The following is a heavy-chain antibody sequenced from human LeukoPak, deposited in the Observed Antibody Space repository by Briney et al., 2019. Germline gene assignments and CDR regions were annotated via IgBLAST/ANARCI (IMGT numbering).Heavy chain of an antibody. CDR2: INHSGST. CDR1: GGSFSGYY. J-gene: IGHJ4*02. V-gene: IGHV4-34*01. CDR3: ARARLGGSQPYDYVWGGYLPYYFDY. Sequence: SETLSLTCAVYGGSFSGYYWSWIRQPPGKGLEWIGEINHSGSTNYNPSLKRRVTISVDTSKNQFSLKLSSVTAADTAVYYCARARLGGSQPYDYVWGGYLPYYFDYWGQGTLVTVSS. D-gene: IGHD3-16*02.